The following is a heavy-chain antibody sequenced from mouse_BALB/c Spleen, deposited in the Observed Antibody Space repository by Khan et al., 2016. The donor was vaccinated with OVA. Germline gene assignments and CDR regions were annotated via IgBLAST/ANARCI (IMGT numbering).Heavy chain of an antibody. V-gene: IGHV1-62-2*01. D-gene: IGHD2-13*01. CDR2: FYPGTGST. CDR1: GYTFTDYI. CDR3: SRHGRYGDLFDY. J-gene: IGHJ2*01. Sequence: QVQLKQSGAELLKPGASVKLSCKASGYTFTDYIIHWVKQRSGQGLEWIGWFYPGTGSTKYNQKFKDKATLTADKSSSTVLMDVSTVTSEDSAVYFGSRHGRYGDLFDYWGQGTTLTVSS.